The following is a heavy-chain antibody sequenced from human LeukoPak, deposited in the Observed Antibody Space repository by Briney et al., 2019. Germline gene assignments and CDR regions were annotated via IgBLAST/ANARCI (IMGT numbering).Heavy chain of an antibody. CDR2: INPSGGST. J-gene: IGHJ4*02. V-gene: IGHV1-46*01. CDR1: GYTFTSYY. CDR3: ARGQYDTWSRRGNFDS. D-gene: IGHD3-3*01. Sequence: ASVKVSCKASGYTFTSYYMHWVRQAPGQGLEWMGIINPSGGSTSYAQKFQGRVTMTRDTSTSTVYMELSSLRSEDTAVYYCARGQYDTWSRRGNFDSWGQGTLVIVSS.